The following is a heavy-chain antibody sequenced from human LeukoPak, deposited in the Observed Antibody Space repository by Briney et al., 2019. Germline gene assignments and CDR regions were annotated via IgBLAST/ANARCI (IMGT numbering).Heavy chain of an antibody. D-gene: IGHD4-23*01. CDR1: GFTFSSYT. J-gene: IGHJ4*02. V-gene: IGHV3-21*01. CDR3: ARASDHGGAPGHRPFDQ. CDR2: ISGGGSYI. Sequence: PGGSLRLSCAASGFTFSSYTMNWVRQAPGKGLEWVSSISGGGSYISYADSLKGRLTISRDNARNSLYLQMSSLRAGDTAVYYCARASDHGGAPGHRPFDQWGLGTLVTVSS.